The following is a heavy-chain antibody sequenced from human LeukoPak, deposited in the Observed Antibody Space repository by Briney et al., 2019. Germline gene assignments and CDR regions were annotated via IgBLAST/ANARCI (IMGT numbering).Heavy chain of an antibody. CDR1: GTTFSDYY. V-gene: IGHV3-11*04. D-gene: IGHD2-15*01. J-gene: IGHJ4*02. CDR3: ARVVAAKGKVFDY. Sequence: GGSLRLSCAASGTTFSDYYMSWIRQAPGKGLEWVSYISKSGDIIYYADSVKGRFTISRDNAKNSLYLQMNSLRAEDTAVYYCARVVAAKGKVFDYWGQGTLVTVSS. CDR2: ISKSGDII.